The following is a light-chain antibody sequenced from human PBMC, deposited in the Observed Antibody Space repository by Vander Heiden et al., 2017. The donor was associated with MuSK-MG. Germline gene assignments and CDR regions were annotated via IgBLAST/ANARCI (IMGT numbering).Light chain of an antibody. CDR2: EVS. V-gene: IGLV2-14*01. CDR3: TSYTSSSTVV. Sequence: QSALTQPASVSGSPGQSITISCTGTSRDVGGYNYCSCYQQHPGKAPKLMIYEVSNRPSGVSNRFSGSKSGNTASLTISGLQAEDEADYYCTSYTSSSTVVFGGGTKLTVL. CDR1: SRDVGGYNY. J-gene: IGLJ2*01.